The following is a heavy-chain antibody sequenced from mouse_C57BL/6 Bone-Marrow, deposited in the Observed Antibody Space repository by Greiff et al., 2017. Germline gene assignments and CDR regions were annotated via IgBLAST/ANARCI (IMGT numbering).Heavy chain of an antibody. CDR2: IDPSDSYT. D-gene: IGHD2-3*01. V-gene: IGHV1-69*01. Sequence: QVQLQQSGAELVMPGASVKLSCKASGYTFTSYWMHWVKQRPGQGLEWIGEIDPSDSYTTYNQKFKGKSTLTVDKYSSTAYMQLSSLTSEDSAVYYCAADGYYGFAYWGQGTLVTVSA. CDR3: AADGYYGFAY. J-gene: IGHJ3*01. CDR1: GYTFTSYW.